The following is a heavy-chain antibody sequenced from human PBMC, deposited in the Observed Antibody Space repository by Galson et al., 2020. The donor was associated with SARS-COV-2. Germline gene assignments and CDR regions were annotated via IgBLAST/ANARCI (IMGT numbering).Heavy chain of an antibody. D-gene: IGHD3-16*01. Sequence: GESLKISCTASGITLTNYWMHWVRQTPGKGLVWVSRISGDGTTTNYADSVTGRFTISRDDATNTLYLQMNSLRADDAGEYYCARASIAGGKKRNGMDVWGQGTTVTVSS. CDR2: ISGDGTTT. CDR1: GITLTNYW. V-gene: IGHV3-74*01. CDR3: ARASIAGGKKRNGMDV. J-gene: IGHJ6*02.